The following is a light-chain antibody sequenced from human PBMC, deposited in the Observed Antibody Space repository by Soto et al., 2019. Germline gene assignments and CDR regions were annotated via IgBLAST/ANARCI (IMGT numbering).Light chain of an antibody. V-gene: IGKV1-6*02. J-gene: IGKJ5*01. CDR3: LQDYNYPPT. CDR1: QAISND. Sequence: AIQMTQSPSSQSASVGARVTITCRASQAISNDLGWYQQKPGKAPKLLIYAASSLQSGVPSRFSGSGSGTDFTLTISSLQAEDFATYYCLQDYNYPPTFGQGTRLEIK. CDR2: AAS.